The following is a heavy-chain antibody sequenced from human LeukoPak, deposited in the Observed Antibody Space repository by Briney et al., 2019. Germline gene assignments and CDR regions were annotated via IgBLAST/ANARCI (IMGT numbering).Heavy chain of an antibody. J-gene: IGHJ5*02. V-gene: IGHV3-74*01. CDR1: GFTFSSYW. CDR2: INPDGSTT. D-gene: IGHD3-22*01. Sequence: PGGSLRLSCAASGFTFSSYWIHWVRQAPGKGLEWVSRINPDGSTTTYADSVKGRFTISRDNARNTVYLQMNSLRAEDTALYHCVRVLSGSWDWFDPWGQGTLVTVSS. CDR3: VRVLSGSWDWFDP.